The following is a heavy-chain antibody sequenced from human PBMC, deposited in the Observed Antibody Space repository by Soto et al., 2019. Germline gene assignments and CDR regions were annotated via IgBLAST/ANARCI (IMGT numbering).Heavy chain of an antibody. J-gene: IGHJ5*02. Sequence: SETLSLTCTVSGGSISSYYWSWIRQPPGKGLEWIGYIYYSGSTNYNPSLKSRVTISVDTSKNQFSLKLSSVTAADTAVYYCARHGYSAAGGWFDPWGQGTLVTVSS. CDR3: ARHGYSAAGGWFDP. CDR2: IYYSGST. V-gene: IGHV4-59*08. CDR1: GGSISSYY. D-gene: IGHD1-1*01.